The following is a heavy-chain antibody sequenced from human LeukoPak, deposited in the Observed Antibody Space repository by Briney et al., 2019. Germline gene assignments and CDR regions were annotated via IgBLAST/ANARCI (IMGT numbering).Heavy chain of an antibody. D-gene: IGHD1-26*01. CDR2: IRGSGGST. CDR1: GFTFSSYA. Sequence: PGGSLRLSCAASGFTFSSYAMSWVRQAPGKGLEWVSAIRGSGGSTYYADSVKGRFTISRDNSKNTLYLQMNSLRAEDTAVYYCAKAGWRVGATTLLFFYMDVWGKGTTVTVSS. CDR3: AKAGWRVGATTLLFFYMDV. V-gene: IGHV3-23*01. J-gene: IGHJ6*03.